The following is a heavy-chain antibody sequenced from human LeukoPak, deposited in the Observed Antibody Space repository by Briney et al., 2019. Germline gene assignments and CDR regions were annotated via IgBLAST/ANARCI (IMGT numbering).Heavy chain of an antibody. CDR2: IRYDGSNK. D-gene: IGHD2-2*01. Sequence: GGSLRLSCAASGFTFSNYGMHWVRQAPGKGLEWVAFIRYDGSNKYYADSVKGRFTISRDSSKNTLYLQMNSLRAEETAVYYCAKDLARYCSSSSCMGDYWVQGTLVTVSS. CDR1: GFTFSNYG. J-gene: IGHJ4*02. V-gene: IGHV3-30*02. CDR3: AKDLARYCSSSSCMGDY.